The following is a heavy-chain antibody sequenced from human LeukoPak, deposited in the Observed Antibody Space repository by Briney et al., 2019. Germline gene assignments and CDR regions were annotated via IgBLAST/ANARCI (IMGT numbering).Heavy chain of an antibody. CDR3: ARIRWGGSYYFDY. J-gene: IGHJ4*02. D-gene: IGHD1-26*01. V-gene: IGHV3-23*01. Sequence: GGSLRLSCAASGFTFNGYAMSWVRQAPGEGLGWISTISGGGDSIYYADSVKGRFSISRDNSESTLYLQMNSLRADDTAVYYCARIRWGGSYYFDYWGQGTLVTVSS. CDR1: GFTFNGYA. CDR2: ISGGGDSI.